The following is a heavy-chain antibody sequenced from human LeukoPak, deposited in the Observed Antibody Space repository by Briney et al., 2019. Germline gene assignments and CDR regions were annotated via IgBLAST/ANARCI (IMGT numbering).Heavy chain of an antibody. CDR2: IKSKTVGGTT. Sequence: GGSLRLSCAASGFTFSNAWMSWVRQAPGKGLEWVGRIKSKTVGGTTDYAAPVKGRFTISRDDSKNTLYLQMNSLKTEDTAVYYCTTDRSGWYDYWGQGTLVTVSS. V-gene: IGHV3-15*01. J-gene: IGHJ4*02. CDR3: TTDRSGWYDY. D-gene: IGHD6-19*01. CDR1: GFTFSNAW.